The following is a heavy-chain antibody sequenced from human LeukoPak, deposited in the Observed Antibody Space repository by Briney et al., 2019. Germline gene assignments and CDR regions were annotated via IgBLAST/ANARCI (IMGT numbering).Heavy chain of an antibody. Sequence: ASVKVSCKVSGYTLTELSMHWVRQAPGKGLEWMGGFDPEDGETTYAQKFQGRVTMTEDTSTDTAYMELSSLRSEDTAVYYCATGPITMVRGVKDYWGQGTLVTVSS. CDR3: ATGPITMVRGVKDY. CDR1: GYTLTELS. CDR2: FDPEDGET. D-gene: IGHD3-10*01. V-gene: IGHV1-24*01. J-gene: IGHJ4*02.